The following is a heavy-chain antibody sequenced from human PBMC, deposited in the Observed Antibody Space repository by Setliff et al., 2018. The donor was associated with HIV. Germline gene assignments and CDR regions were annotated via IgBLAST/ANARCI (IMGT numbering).Heavy chain of an antibody. D-gene: IGHD6-13*01. CDR2: IYTSGST. Sequence: SETLSLTCTVSGGSINAVYGGWTRQPAGKGLEWIGHIYTSGSTNYNPSLKSRFTISADPSKNQSPLKLIPLTAADPALYYCAKHNTSNRYSSHLWVDYWGQGTLVTVSS. J-gene: IGHJ4*02. V-gene: IGHV4-4*08. CDR1: GGSINAVY. CDR3: AKHNTSNRYSSHLWVDY.